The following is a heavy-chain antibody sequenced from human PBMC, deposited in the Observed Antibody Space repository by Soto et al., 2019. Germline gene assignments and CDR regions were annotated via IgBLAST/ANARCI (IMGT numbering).Heavy chain of an antibody. D-gene: IGHD1-1*01. Sequence: QVQLVESGGGVVQPGRSLRLFCAVSGFTFNTYGFHWVRQAPGKGLEWVSVIWSDGNNKYYADSVKGRFTISRDSSKNTLYLQMNSLRVEDTAVYYCARIQLDTIMALDCWGQGTLVTVSS. J-gene: IGHJ4*02. CDR1: GFTFNTYG. CDR3: ARIQLDTIMALDC. V-gene: IGHV3-33*01. CDR2: IWSDGNNK.